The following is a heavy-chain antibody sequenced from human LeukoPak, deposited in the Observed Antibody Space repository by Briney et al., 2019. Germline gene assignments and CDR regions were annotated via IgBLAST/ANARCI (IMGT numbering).Heavy chain of an antibody. V-gene: IGHV4-34*01. CDR3: ARSGTYGDYYFDY. Sequence: PSETLSLTCAVYGGSFSGYYWSWIRQPPGKGLEWIGEINHSGSTNYNPSLKSRVTISVDTSKNQFSLKLSSVTAADTAVYYCARSGTYGDYYFDYWGQGTLVTVSS. J-gene: IGHJ4*02. CDR1: GGSFSGYY. D-gene: IGHD4-17*01. CDR2: INHSGST.